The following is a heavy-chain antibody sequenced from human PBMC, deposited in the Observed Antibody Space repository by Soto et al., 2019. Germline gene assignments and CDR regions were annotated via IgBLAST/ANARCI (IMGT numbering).Heavy chain of an antibody. CDR2: IYYSGST. J-gene: IGHJ4*02. CDR1: GGSISISSYY. D-gene: IGHD3-22*01. CDR3: ARLLYYYDSSGYYYYFDY. Sequence: SETLSLTCTVSGGSISISSYYWCWIRHPPGKGLEWIGSIYYSGSTYYNPSLKSRVTISVDTSKNQFSLKLSSVTAADTAVYYCARLLYYYDSSGYYYYFDYWGQGTLVT. V-gene: IGHV4-39*01.